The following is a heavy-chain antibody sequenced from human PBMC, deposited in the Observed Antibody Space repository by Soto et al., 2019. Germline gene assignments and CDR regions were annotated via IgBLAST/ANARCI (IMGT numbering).Heavy chain of an antibody. V-gene: IGHV1-18*01. CDR2: ISAYNGNT. J-gene: IGHJ5*02. CDR1: GYTFTSYG. Sequence: QVQLVQSGAEVKKPGASVKVSCKASGYTFTSYGISWVRQAPGQGLEWMGWISAYNGNTNYAQKLQGRVTMPTDTSTSTAYMELRSLRSHDTAFYYSAIDYGFGDLFDPWGQGPLVTVSS. D-gene: IGHD3-10*01. CDR3: AIDYGFGDLFDP.